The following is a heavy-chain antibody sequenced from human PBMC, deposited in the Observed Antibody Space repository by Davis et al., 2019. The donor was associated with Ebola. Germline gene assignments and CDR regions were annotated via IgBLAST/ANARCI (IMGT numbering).Heavy chain of an antibody. CDR2: IYYIGST. CDR3: ARGGAVAGP. D-gene: IGHD6-19*01. J-gene: IGHJ5*02. CDR1: GGSISSYY. Sequence: MPSETLSLTCTVSGGSISSYYWSWIRQPPGKGLEWIGYIYYIGSTNYNPSLKSRVTISVDTSKNQFSLKLSSVTAADTAVYYCARGGAVAGPWGQGTLVTVSS. V-gene: IGHV4-59*12.